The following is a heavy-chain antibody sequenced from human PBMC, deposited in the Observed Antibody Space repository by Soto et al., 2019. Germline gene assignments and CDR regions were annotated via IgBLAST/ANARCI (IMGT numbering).Heavy chain of an antibody. CDR2: IWYNGSNK. CDR1: GFTFSSYG. CDR3: ERDLKKQLAPSSLYFDY. V-gene: IGHV3-33*01. J-gene: IGHJ4*02. Sequence: SLRLSCAASGFTFSSYGMHWVRQAPGKGLEWVAVIWYNGSNKYYADSVKGRFTISRDNSKNTLYLQMNSLRAEETAVYYCERDLKKQLAPSSLYFDYWGQGTLVTVSS. D-gene: IGHD6-6*01.